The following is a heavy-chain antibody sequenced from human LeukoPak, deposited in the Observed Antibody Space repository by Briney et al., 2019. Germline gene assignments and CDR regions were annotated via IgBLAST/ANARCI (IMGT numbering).Heavy chain of an antibody. Sequence: SQTLSLTCTVSGGSVSSGGYYWSWIRQPPGKGLEWIGYIYHSGSTYYNPSLKSRVTISVDRSKNQFSLKLSSVTAADTAVYYCARSYTEISGTTFDFWGQGTLVTVSS. CDR1: GGSVSSGGYY. CDR2: IYHSGST. CDR3: ARSYTEISGTTFDF. J-gene: IGHJ4*02. V-gene: IGHV4-30-2*01. D-gene: IGHD1-7*01.